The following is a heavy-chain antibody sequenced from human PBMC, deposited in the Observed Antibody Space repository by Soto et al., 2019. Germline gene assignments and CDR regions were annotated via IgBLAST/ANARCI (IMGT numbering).Heavy chain of an antibody. CDR1: GFTFNTYA. Sequence: GGSLRLSCAASGFTFNTYAMSWVRQAPGKGLEWVSGVSGSGDRTHYADSVKGRFTISRDNAKNSPYLQMNSLRAEDTAVCYGAREAPRWGIEDRAGGQGTLVTVSS. V-gene: IGHV3-23*01. D-gene: IGHD7-27*01. CDR3: AREAPRWGIEDRA. J-gene: IGHJ4*02. CDR2: VSGSGDRT.